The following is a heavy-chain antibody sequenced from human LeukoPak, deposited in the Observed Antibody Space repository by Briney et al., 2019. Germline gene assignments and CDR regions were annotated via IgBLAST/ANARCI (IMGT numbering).Heavy chain of an antibody. D-gene: IGHD6-6*01. J-gene: IGHJ4*02. Sequence: SVKVSCKASGGTFTSYAISWVRQAPGQRLEWMEGIIPIFGTANYAQKFQGRVTITADKSTSTAYMELSSLRSEDTAVYYCASSPGVYSSSSDFDYWGQGTLVTVSS. CDR2: IIPIFGTA. V-gene: IGHV1-69*06. CDR1: GGTFTSYA. CDR3: ASSPGVYSSSSDFDY.